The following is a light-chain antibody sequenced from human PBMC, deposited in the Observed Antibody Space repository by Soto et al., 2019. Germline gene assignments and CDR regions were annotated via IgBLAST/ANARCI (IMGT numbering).Light chain of an antibody. Sequence: DIQMTQSPSTLSASVGDRVTITCRASQSISSWLAWYQQKPGKAPKLLIYKASSLESGVPSRFSGSGSGTEFTLTISSLQPDDFATYYCQQYNTYRYTFGQGTTLEIK. V-gene: IGKV1-5*03. CDR3: QQYNTYRYT. CDR1: QSISSW. CDR2: KAS. J-gene: IGKJ2*01.